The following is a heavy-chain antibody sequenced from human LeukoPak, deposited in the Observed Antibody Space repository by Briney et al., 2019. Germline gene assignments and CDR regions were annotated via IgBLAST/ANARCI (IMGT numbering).Heavy chain of an antibody. CDR2: ISNNGGYT. V-gene: IGHV3-23*01. Sequence: GGSLRLSCAASGFTFSSSAMSWVRQAPGKGLEWVSAISNNGGYTYYADSVQGRFTISRDNSKSTLCLQMNSLRAEDTAVYYCAKDRITIFGVVRTLYYFDYWGQGTLVTVSS. D-gene: IGHD3-3*01. J-gene: IGHJ4*02. CDR3: AKDRITIFGVVRTLYYFDY. CDR1: GFTFSSSA.